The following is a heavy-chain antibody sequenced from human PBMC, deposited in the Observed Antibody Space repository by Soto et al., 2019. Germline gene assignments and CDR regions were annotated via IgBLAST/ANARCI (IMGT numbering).Heavy chain of an antibody. J-gene: IGHJ3*02. CDR1: GFTVSNNY. V-gene: IGHV3-53*01. CDR2: IYSSGST. D-gene: IGHD3-10*01. CDR3: ARKLLNSRAFDM. Sequence: GGSLRLSCAASGFTVSNNYMTWVRQAPGKGLEWVSFIYSSGSTYYADSVKGRFTISRDNFKNTLYLQMNSLRAEDTAVYYCARKLLNSRAFDMWGQGTLVTVSS.